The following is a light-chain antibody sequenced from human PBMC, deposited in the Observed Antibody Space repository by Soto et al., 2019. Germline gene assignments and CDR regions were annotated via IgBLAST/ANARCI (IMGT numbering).Light chain of an antibody. J-gene: IGKJ1*01. CDR1: QTISSW. CDR3: QQYNNWPRT. V-gene: IGKV1-5*03. Sequence: DIQMTQSPSTLSGSVGDRVTITCRASQTISSWLAWYQQKPGKAPKLLIYKASSLESGVPSRFSGSGSGTEFTLTISSLRSEDFAVYYCQQYNNWPRTFGQGTKVDIK. CDR2: KAS.